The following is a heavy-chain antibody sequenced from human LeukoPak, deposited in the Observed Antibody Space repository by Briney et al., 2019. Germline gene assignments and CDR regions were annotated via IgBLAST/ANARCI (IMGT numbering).Heavy chain of an antibody. CDR1: GGSFSGYY. J-gene: IGHJ4*02. CDR2: INHSGST. CDR3: ARGPPGRPWAFDY. Sequence: SETLSLTCAVYGGSFSGYYWSWIRQPPGKGLEWIGEINHSGSTNYNPSLKSRVTISVDTSKNQFSLKLSSVTAADTAVYYCARGPPGRPWAFDYWGQGTLVTVSS. D-gene: IGHD1-26*01. V-gene: IGHV4-34*01.